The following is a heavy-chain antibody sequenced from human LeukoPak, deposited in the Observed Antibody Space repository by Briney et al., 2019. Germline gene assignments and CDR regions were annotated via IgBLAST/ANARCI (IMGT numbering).Heavy chain of an antibody. CDR1: GVSISSYY. V-gene: IGHV4-59*01. CDR3: ARVFRTDTYSNYRSYWYFDL. J-gene: IGHJ2*01. Sequence: PSETLSLTCTVSGVSISSYYRSWIRQPPGKGLEWIGYIYYSGSTDSNPSLKSRVTISVDTSKNQFSLKLRSVTAADTAVYYCARVFRTDTYSNYRSYWYFDLWGRGTLVTVSS. CDR2: IYYSGST. D-gene: IGHD4-11*01.